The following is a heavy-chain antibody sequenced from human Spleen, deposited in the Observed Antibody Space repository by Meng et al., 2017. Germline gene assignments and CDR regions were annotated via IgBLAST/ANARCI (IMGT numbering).Heavy chain of an antibody. CDR1: GDSVSTISAA. CDR3: AREYSSTFDY. D-gene: IGHD6-13*01. CDR2: TYYRSKWYN. J-gene: IGHJ4*02. Sequence: AQRPHSGPGLVKPSPTLSLTCAISGDSVSTISAAWNWIRQSPSRGLEWLGRTYYRSKWYNDFAVSVKSRITINADTSKNQFSLQLNSVTPEDTAVYYCAREYSSTFDYWGQGTLVTVSS. V-gene: IGHV6-1*01.